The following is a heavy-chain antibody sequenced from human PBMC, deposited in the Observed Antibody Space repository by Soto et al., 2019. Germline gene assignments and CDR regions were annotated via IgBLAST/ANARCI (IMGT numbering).Heavy chain of an antibody. V-gene: IGHV1-46*01. CDR1: AYSFTTYH. CDR3: ARGDIVLVPASEGNWFDP. J-gene: IGHJ5*02. D-gene: IGHD2-2*01. Sequence: ASVKVSCKASAYSFTTYHIHWVRQAPGQGLEWMGLIHPDAGATNYAQRFQGRLRLTRDTSTSTVYMELRSLRFDDTAVYYCARGDIVLVPASEGNWFDPWGQGTLVTVSS. CDR2: IHPDAGAT.